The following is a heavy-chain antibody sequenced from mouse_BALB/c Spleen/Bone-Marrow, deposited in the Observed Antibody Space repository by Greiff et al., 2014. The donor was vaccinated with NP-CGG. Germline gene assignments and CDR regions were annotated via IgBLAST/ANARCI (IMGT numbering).Heavy chain of an antibody. CDR2: IWAGGRT. CDR3: ARDYDEWFAD. CDR1: GFSLTSYG. V-gene: IGHV2-9*02. D-gene: IGHD2-12*01. J-gene: IGHJ3*01. Sequence: QVQLQQSGPGLVAPSQSLSITCTVSGFSLTSYGVHWVRQPPGKGLEWLGVIWAGGRTDYNSALMSRLSISKDNSKSQVFLKMNSLQTDDSAMYYCARDYDEWFADWGQGTLVTVSA.